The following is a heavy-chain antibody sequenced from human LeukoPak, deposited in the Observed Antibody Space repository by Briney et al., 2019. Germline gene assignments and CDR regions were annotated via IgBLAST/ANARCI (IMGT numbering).Heavy chain of an antibody. V-gene: IGHV3-23*01. J-gene: IGHJ5*02. D-gene: IGHD2-2*01. CDR3: ANEGLPAAISSWFDP. CDR1: GFTFSSYA. Sequence: PGGSLRLSCAASGFTFSSYAMSWVRQAPGKGLEWVSAISGSGGSTYYADSVKGRFTISRDNSKNTLYLQMNSLRVEDTAVYYCANEGLPAAISSWFDPWGQGTLVAVSS. CDR2: ISGSGGST.